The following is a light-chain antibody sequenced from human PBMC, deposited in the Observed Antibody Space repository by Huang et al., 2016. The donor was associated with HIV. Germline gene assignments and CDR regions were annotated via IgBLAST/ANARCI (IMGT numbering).Light chain of an antibody. J-gene: IGKJ1*01. V-gene: IGKV4-1*01. CDR2: WSS. CDR1: QSVFSTSTNKDY. CDR3: QQYYASPQT. Sequence: DIVMAQSPVSLAVSLGERATLTCRSSQSVFSTSTNKDYLAWFQQKPGQPPKLLLFWSSTREVGVPDRFSGSGSGTYFTLTIANLEADDAAIYYCQQYYASPQTFGQGTRV.